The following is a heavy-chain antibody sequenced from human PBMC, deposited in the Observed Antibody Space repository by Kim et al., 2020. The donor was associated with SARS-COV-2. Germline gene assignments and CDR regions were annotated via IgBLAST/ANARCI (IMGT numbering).Heavy chain of an antibody. J-gene: IGHJ4*02. V-gene: IGHV3-66*01. Sequence: GGSLRLSCAASGFVVSGHHMTWVRQAPGKGLEWISVFYSSTSTYYGDSAKGRFTMSRDISKNMMYLEMNSLRAEDTGVYYCARGLTISGVATALDSWGQGTLVTVSS. CDR1: GFVVSGHH. CDR2: FYSSTST. CDR3: ARGLTISGVATALDS. D-gene: IGHD3-3*02.